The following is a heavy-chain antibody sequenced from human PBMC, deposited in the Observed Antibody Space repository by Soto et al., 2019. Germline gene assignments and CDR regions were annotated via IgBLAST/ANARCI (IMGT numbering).Heavy chain of an antibody. CDR2: TYYRSKWSN. J-gene: IGHJ4*02. CDR1: GDSVSSNSAS. Sequence: SQTLSLTCAIPGDSVSSNSASWNWIRQSPSRGLEWLGRTYYRSKWSNDYAISVTSRITINPDTSQNQFSLQLNSVTPDDTAVYYCARAWAYDYGGNSPFDYWGQGTLVTVSS. D-gene: IGHD4-17*01. CDR3: ARAWAYDYGGNSPFDY. V-gene: IGHV6-1*01.